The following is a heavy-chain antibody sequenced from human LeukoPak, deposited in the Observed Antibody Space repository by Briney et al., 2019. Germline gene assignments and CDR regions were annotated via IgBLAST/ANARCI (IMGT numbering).Heavy chain of an antibody. J-gene: IGHJ4*02. Sequence: SETLSLTCTVSGGSISSGSYYWSWIRQPAGKGLEWIGRIYTNGNTKYNPSLKSRVTISVDTSKNQFSLKLRSVTAADTAVYYCAREGAYSSSGDYWGQGTLVTVSS. CDR2: IYTNGNT. CDR1: GGSISSGSYY. CDR3: AREGAYSSSGDY. V-gene: IGHV4-61*02. D-gene: IGHD6-13*01.